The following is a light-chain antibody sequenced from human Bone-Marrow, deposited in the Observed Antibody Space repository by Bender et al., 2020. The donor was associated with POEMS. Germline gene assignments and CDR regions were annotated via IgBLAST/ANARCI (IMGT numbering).Light chain of an antibody. CDR3: QAWDNGYWV. CDR1: DLGDKY. V-gene: IGLV3-1*01. Sequence: SYELTQPPSVSVSPGQTATIRCSGTDLGDKYTRWYQQKPGQSPVLLIYQDDKRPSGIPERFSGSNSGNTATLTISGTQTMDEADYFCQAWDNGYWVFGGGTKLTVL. J-gene: IGLJ3*02. CDR2: QDD.